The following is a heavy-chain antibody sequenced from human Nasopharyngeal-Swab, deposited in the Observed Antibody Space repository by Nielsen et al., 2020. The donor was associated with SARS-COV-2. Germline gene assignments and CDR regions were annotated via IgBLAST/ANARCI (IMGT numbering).Heavy chain of an antibody. CDR2: IYYSGST. D-gene: IGHD4-17*01. V-gene: IGHV4-59*01. J-gene: IGHJ4*02. CDR3: AKDRSVTTDCSVY. Sequence: RQAPGKGLEWIGYIYYSGSTNYNPSLKSRVTISVDTSKNQFSLKLSSVTAADTAVYYCAKDRSVTTDCSVYWGQGTLVTVSS.